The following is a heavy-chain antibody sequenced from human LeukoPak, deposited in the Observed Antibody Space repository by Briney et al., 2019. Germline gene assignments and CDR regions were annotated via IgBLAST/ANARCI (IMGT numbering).Heavy chain of an antibody. CDR2: TYYRSKWYN. CDR1: GDSVSSNSAA. J-gene: IGHJ5*02. D-gene: IGHD3-22*01. CDR3: ARDPGYYYDSSGSFDP. Sequence: SQTLSLTCAISGDSVSSNSAAWNWIRQSPSRGLEWLGRTYYRSKWYNDYAVSVKSRITINPDTSKNQFSLQPNSVTPEDTAVYYCARDPGYYYDSSGSFDPWGQGTLVTVSS. V-gene: IGHV6-1*01.